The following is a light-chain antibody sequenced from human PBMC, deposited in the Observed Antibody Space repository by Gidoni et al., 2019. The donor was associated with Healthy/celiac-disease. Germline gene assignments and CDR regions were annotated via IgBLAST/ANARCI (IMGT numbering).Light chain of an antibody. CDR1: QSVSSSY. Sequence: EIVLTQSPGTLSLSSGERATLSCRSSQSVSSSYLAWYQQKPGQAPRLLIYGASSRATGIPDRFRGSGSGTDFTLTISRLEPEDFAVYYCQQYGSSPPATFGGGTKVEIK. V-gene: IGKV3-20*01. J-gene: IGKJ4*01. CDR3: QQYGSSPPAT. CDR2: GAS.